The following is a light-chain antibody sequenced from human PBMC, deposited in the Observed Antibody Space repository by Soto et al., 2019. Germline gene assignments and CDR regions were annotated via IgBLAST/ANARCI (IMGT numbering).Light chain of an antibody. Sequence: EIVLTQSPGTLSLSPGERATLSCRASQSVRNNYLAWYQQKPGQAPRRLIYGASSRATGIPDRFSGSGSGTDFTLTISRLEPEDFAVYYCQQYGSSPTFGEGTRLENK. V-gene: IGKV3-20*01. CDR2: GAS. J-gene: IGKJ5*01. CDR3: QQYGSSPT. CDR1: QSVRNNY.